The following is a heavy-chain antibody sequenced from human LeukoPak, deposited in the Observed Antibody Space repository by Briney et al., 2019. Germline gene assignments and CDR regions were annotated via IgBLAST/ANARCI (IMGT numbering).Heavy chain of an antibody. Sequence: SSETLSLTCSVSSGSLSTFYWRWLPHPPGKGLEWIGFFYYSGNTNYNPFLKSRTSISMDTSKNQFSLRLRSVTAADTAVYYCARTVPPPVCSFTTCPPTPSFYYYYMDVWGKGTTVTVPS. J-gene: IGHJ6*03. CDR1: SGSLSTFY. V-gene: IGHV4-59*01. CDR3: ARTVPPPVCSFTTCPPTPSFYYYYMDV. D-gene: IGHD2-2*01. CDR2: FYYSGNT.